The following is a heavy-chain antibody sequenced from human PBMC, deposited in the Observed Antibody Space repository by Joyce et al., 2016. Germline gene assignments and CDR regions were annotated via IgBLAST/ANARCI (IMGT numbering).Heavy chain of an antibody. J-gene: IGHJ4*02. CDR1: GYTFTAYY. CDR3: AREKLETTRHFDN. Sequence: QVQLVQSGAEVKKPGASVKVSCKASGYTFTAYYLHWVRQAPGQGLEWRGWIYSNTGDTQNAQKFQGWVTMTRDTSISTAYLELRSLKPDDTAVYFCAREKLETTRHFDNWGQGTLVTVSS. D-gene: IGHD1-7*01. CDR2: IYSNTGDT. V-gene: IGHV1-2*04.